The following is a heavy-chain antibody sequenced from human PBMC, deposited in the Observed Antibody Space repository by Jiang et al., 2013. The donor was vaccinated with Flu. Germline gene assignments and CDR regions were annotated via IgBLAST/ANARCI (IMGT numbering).Heavy chain of an antibody. V-gene: IGHV3-73*01. CDR2: LRSKSNNYAT. J-gene: IGHJ4*02. CDR1: GFNFSVSA. Sequence: VQLVESGGGLVQPGGSLKLSCAASGFNFSVSAMHWVRQASGKGLEWLGRLRSKSNNYATAYAASVKGRFTISRDDSKNTAYLQMNSLKTEDTAVYYCAKLTDYFDSSGNFHYWGRGNLGHRLL. CDR3: AKLTDYFDSSGNFHY. D-gene: IGHD3-22*01.